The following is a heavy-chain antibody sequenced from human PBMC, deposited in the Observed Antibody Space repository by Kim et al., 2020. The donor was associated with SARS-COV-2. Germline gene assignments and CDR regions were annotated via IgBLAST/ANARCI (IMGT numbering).Heavy chain of an antibody. D-gene: IGHD3-22*01. V-gene: IGHV4-39*01. J-gene: IGHJ4*02. CDR3: ASPTYDSSGQTDY. Sequence: YNPSLKSRVTISVDTSKNQFSRKLSSVTAADTAVHYCASPTYDSSGQTDYWGQGTLVTVSS.